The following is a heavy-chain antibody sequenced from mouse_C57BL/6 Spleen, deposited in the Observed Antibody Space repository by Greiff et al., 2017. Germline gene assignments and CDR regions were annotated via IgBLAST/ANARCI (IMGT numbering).Heavy chain of an antibody. J-gene: IGHJ2*01. V-gene: IGHV6-6*01. D-gene: IGHD1-1*01. CDR1: GFTFSDAW. Sequence: EVQVVESGGGLVQPGGSMKLSCAASGFTFSDAWMDWVRQSPEKGLEWVAEIRNKANNHATYYAESVKGRFTISRDDSKSSVYLQMNSLRAEDTGIYYCTRGYYYGSSYGYFDYWGQGTTLTVSS. CDR3: TRGYYYGSSYGYFDY. CDR2: IRNKANNHAT.